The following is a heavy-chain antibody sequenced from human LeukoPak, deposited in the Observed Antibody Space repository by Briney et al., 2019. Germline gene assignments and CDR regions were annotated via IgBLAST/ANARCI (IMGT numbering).Heavy chain of an antibody. Sequence: AGGSLRLSCAASGFTFSSYAMSWVRHAPGKGLVWVSAISGSGGSTYYADSVKGRFTISRDNSKNTLYLQMNCLRAEDTAVYYCAKAQYSSGWGPDYWGQGTLVTVSS. CDR3: AKAQYSSGWGPDY. D-gene: IGHD6-19*01. V-gene: IGHV3-23*01. CDR2: ISGSGGST. J-gene: IGHJ4*02. CDR1: GFTFSSYA.